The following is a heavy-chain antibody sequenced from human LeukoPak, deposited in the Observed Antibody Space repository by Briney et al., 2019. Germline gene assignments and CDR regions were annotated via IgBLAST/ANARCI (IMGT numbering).Heavy chain of an antibody. J-gene: IGHJ4*02. CDR2: ISGGGGST. CDR3: ARDIYGDIDY. CDR1: GFTFTSYS. V-gene: IGHV3-23*01. D-gene: IGHD4-17*01. Sequence: PGGSLRLSCAASGFTFTSYSMNWVRQAPGKGLEWVSTISGGGGSTYYADSVKGRFTISRDNSKNTLYLQMNSLRAEDTAVYYCARDIYGDIDYWGQGTLVTVSS.